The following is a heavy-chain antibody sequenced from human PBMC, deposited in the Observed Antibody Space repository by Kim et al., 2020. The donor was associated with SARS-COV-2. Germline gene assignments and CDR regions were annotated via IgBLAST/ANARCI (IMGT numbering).Heavy chain of an antibody. Sequence: SETLSLTCTVSGGSISSYYWSWIRQPPGKGLEWIGYIYYSGSTNYNPSLKSRVTISVDTSKNQFSLKLSSVTAADTAVYYCARVVEGYSSGWHFDYWGQGTLVTVSS. D-gene: IGHD6-19*01. V-gene: IGHV4-59*13. CDR3: ARVVEGYSSGWHFDY. CDR1: GGSISSYY. CDR2: IYYSGST. J-gene: IGHJ4*02.